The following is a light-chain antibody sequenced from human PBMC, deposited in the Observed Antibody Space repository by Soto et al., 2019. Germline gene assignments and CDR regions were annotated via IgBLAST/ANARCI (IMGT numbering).Light chain of an antibody. CDR2: EGD. CDR1: SSDVVSYNL. Sequence: QSALTQPASVSGSPGQSITISCTGTSSDVVSYNLVSWYQQHPGKAPKLIIYEGDKRPSGLSNRFSGSKSGNTASLTISGLQAEDEADYYCSTWDDSLNAVLFGGGTKLTVL. CDR3: STWDDSLNAVL. J-gene: IGLJ2*01. V-gene: IGLV2-23*01.